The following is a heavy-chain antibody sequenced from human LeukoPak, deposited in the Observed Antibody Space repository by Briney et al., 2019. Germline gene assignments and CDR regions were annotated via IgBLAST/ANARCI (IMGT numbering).Heavy chain of an antibody. CDR1: GFTFSSYW. V-gene: IGHV3-7*01. CDR2: IKQDGSEK. CDR3: ARGGAKGSFDY. Sequence: GGSLRLSCAASGFTFSSYWMSWVRQAPGKGLEWVANIKQDGSEKYYVDSVKGRFTISRDNVKNSLYLQMNSLRVEDTSVYYCARGGAKGSFDYWGQGTLVTVSS. J-gene: IGHJ4*02.